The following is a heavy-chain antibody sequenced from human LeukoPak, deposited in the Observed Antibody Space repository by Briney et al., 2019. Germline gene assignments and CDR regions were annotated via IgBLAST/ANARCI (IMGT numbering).Heavy chain of an antibody. CDR3: AKVRGWTAAGTFDY. D-gene: IGHD6-13*01. J-gene: IGHJ4*02. CDR1: GFTFTIFG. CDR2: ISGSGGST. V-gene: IGHV3-23*01. Sequence: GGSLRLSCAASGFTFTIFGLSWDRQAPGKGLEWVSAISGSGGSTYYADSVKGRFTISRGTSKNTLDLQVNSLRAEDTAVYYCAKVRGWTAAGTFDYWGQGTLVTVSS.